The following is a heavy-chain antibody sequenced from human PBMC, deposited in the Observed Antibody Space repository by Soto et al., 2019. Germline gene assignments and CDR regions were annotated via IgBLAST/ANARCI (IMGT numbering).Heavy chain of an antibody. J-gene: IGHJ6*02. CDR1: GFTFSSYS. Sequence: GGSLRLSCAASGFTFSSYSMNWVRQAPGKGLEWVAVISKDGSNKYYADSVKDRFTISRDNSEDTLYLQMNSLRTEDTALYYCARDQTTVRGGCYYYGMDVWGQGTTVTVSS. V-gene: IGHV3-30*03. CDR3: ARDQTTVRGGCYYYGMDV. D-gene: IGHD4-17*01. CDR2: ISKDGSNK.